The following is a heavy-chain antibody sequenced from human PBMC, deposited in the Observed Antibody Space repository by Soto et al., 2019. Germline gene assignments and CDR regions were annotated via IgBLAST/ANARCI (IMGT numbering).Heavy chain of an antibody. CDR3: AKITSSGAKYYFDD. J-gene: IGHJ4*02. CDR2: INPNSGGT. Sequence: ASVKVSCKASGYTFTGYYMHWVRQAPGQGLEWMGWINPNSGGTNYAQKFQGRVTMTRDTSISTAYMELSRLRSDDTAVYYCAKITSSGAKYYFDDWGQGTLVTVSS. D-gene: IGHD6-19*01. CDR1: GYTFTGYY. V-gene: IGHV1-2*02.